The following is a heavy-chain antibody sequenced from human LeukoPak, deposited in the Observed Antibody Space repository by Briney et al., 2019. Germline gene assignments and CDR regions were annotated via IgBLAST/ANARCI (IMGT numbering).Heavy chain of an antibody. CDR3: ARVFHYYDSSGCFDY. Sequence: SETLSLTCTVSGGSISSHYWSWIRQPPGKGLEWFGYIYYSGSTNYNPSLKSRVTISVDTSKNQFSLKLSSVTAADTAVYYCARVFHYYDSSGCFDYWGQGTLVTVSS. CDR2: IYYSGST. J-gene: IGHJ4*02. CDR1: GGSISSHY. V-gene: IGHV4-59*11. D-gene: IGHD3-22*01.